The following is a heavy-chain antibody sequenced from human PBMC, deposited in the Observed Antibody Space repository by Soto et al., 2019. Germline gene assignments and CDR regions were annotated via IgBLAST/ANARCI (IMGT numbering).Heavy chain of an antibody. CDR2: INHSGST. V-gene: IGHV4-34*01. CDR3: ARRYGSAFDF. D-gene: IGHD1-20*01. J-gene: IGHJ3*01. CDR1: GGSFSGYY. Sequence: PSETLSLTCAVYGGSFSGYYWSWIRQPPGKGLEWIGKINHSGSTNYNPSLKSRVTISVDTSKNQFSLKLSSVTAADTAVYYCARRYGSAFDFWGQGTMVT.